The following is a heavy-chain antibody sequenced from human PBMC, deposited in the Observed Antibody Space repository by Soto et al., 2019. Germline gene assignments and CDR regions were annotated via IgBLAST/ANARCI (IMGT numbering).Heavy chain of an antibody. CDR1: GGTFSSYA. Sequence: SVKVSCKASGGTFSSYAISWVRQAPGQGLEWMGGIIPIFGTANYAQKFQGRVTITADESTSTAYMELSSLRSEDTAVYYCARATYYYDSSGYYYDYFDYWGQGTLVTVSS. CDR2: IIPIFGTA. CDR3: ARATYYYDSSGYYYDYFDY. J-gene: IGHJ4*02. D-gene: IGHD3-22*01. V-gene: IGHV1-69*13.